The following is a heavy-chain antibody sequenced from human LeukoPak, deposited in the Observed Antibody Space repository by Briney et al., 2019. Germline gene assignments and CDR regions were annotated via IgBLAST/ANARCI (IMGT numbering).Heavy chain of an antibody. CDR3: ARHVDDYDYVWGSYRYTGHIDY. CDR1: GGSFSGYY. V-gene: IGHV4-59*08. CDR2: IYYSGST. Sequence: SETLSLTCAVYGGSFSGYYWSWIRQPPGKGLEWIGYIYYSGSTNYNPSLKSRVTISVDTSKNQFSLKLSSVTAADTAVYYCARHVDDYDYVWGSYRYTGHIDYWGQGTLVTVSS. J-gene: IGHJ4*02. D-gene: IGHD3-16*02.